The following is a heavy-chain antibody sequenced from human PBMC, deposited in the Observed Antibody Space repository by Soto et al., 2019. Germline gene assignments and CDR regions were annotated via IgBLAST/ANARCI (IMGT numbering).Heavy chain of an antibody. V-gene: IGHV1-2*02. CDR3: ARQVGATSALDY. CDR2: INPNSGGT. D-gene: IGHD1-26*01. J-gene: IGHJ4*02. Sequence: ASVKVSCKGSGYTITGYYMDCVRQAPGQGLEWMGWINPNSGGTNYAQKFQGRVTMTRDTSISTAYMELSRLRSDDTAVYYCARQVGATSALDYWGQGTLVTVSS. CDR1: GYTITGYY.